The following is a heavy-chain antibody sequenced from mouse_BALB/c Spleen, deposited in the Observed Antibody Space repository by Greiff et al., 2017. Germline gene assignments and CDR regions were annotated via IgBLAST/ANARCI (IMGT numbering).Heavy chain of an antibody. D-gene: IGHD2-1*01. Sequence: EVKLVESGGGLVKPGGSLKLSCAASGFTFSDYYMYWVRQTPEKRLEWVATISDGGSYTYYPDSVKGRFTISRDNAKNNLYLQMSSLKSEDTAMYYCARALHGNSYAMDYWGQGTSVTVSS. CDR3: ARALHGNSYAMDY. CDR2: ISDGGSYT. V-gene: IGHV5-4*02. J-gene: IGHJ4*01. CDR1: GFTFSDYY.